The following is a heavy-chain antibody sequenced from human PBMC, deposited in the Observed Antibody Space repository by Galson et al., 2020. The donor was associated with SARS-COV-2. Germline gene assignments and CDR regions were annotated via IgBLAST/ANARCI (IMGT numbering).Heavy chain of an antibody. CDR3: AREGGTYSSSSYYYYYMDV. V-gene: IGHV4-31*03. CDR1: GGSISSGGYY. D-gene: IGHD6-6*01. CDR2: IYYSGST. J-gene: IGHJ6*03. Sequence: SETLSLTCTVSGGSISSGGYYWSWIRQHPGKGLEWIGYIYYSGSTYYNPSLKSRVTISVDTSKNQFSLKLSSVTAADTAVYYCAREGGTYSSSSYYYYYMDVWGKGTTVTVSS.